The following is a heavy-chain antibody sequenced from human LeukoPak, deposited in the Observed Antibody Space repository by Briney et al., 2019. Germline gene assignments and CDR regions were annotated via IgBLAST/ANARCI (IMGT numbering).Heavy chain of an antibody. D-gene: IGHD3-22*01. J-gene: IGHJ4*02. CDR2: ISSSSSYI. CDR1: GFTFSDYY. V-gene: IGHV3-11*06. CDR3: ARDHRGGTYYYDSSGYYDY. Sequence: PGGSLRLSCAGSGFTFSDYYMSWIRQAPGKGLEWVSYISSSSSYIYYADSVKGRFTISRDNAKNSLYLQMNSLRAEDTAVYYCARDHRGGTYYYDSSGYYDYWGQGTLVTVSS.